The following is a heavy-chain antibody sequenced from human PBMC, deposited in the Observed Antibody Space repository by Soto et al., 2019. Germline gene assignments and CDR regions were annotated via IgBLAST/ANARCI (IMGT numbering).Heavy chain of an antibody. CDR1: GYSFTNND. CDR2: MNPGSGDT. Sequence: ASVKVSFKASGYSFTNNDVTWVRQATGQGLEWMGWMNPGSGDTGYAQKFQGRVTMTRDISIATAYMELSSLRSDDTAIYYCARMATFGSLNWFDPWGQGTLVTV. V-gene: IGHV1-8*01. J-gene: IGHJ5*02. CDR3: ARMATFGSLNWFDP. D-gene: IGHD3-16*01.